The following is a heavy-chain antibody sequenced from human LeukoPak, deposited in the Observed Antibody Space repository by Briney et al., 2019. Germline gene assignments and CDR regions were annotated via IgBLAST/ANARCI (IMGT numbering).Heavy chain of an antibody. CDR3: AKSGYGGNSGDAFDI. J-gene: IGHJ3*02. CDR2: ISGSGGST. V-gene: IGHV3-23*01. Sequence: GGSLRLSCAASGFTFSSYAMSWVRQAPGKGLEWVSAISGSGGSTYYADSVKGRFTISRDNSKNTLYLQMSSLRAEDTAVYYCAKSGYGGNSGDAFDIWGQGTMVTVSS. CDR1: GFTFSSYA. D-gene: IGHD4-23*01.